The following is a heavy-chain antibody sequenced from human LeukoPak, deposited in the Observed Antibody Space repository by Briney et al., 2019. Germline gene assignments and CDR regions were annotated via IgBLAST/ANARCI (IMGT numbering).Heavy chain of an antibody. CDR2: ISGSGGST. V-gene: IGHV3-23*01. D-gene: IGHD2-2*01. J-gene: IGHJ4*02. Sequence: PGGSLRLSCAASGFTFSSYAMSWVRQAPGKGLEWVSAISGSGGSTYYADSVKGRFTISRDNSKNTPYLQMNSLRAEDTAVYYCAKTVGYCSSTSCYFDYWGQGTPVTVSS. CDR3: AKTVGYCSSTSCYFDY. CDR1: GFTFSSYA.